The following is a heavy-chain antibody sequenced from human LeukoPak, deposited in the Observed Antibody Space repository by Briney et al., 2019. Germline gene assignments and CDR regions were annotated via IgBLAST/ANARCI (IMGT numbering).Heavy chain of an antibody. CDR3: AREQFPVSDAFDI. CDR2: IGGRGRTI. Sequence: QSGGSLRLSCAASGFAFSNYAMTWVRQAPGQGLEWVSTIGGRGRTIYYADSVKGRFTISRDNSKNILYLQMNSLRAEDTAMYYCAREQFPVSDAFDIWGQGTMVTVSS. CDR1: GFAFSNYA. D-gene: IGHD1-14*01. J-gene: IGHJ3*02. V-gene: IGHV3-23*01.